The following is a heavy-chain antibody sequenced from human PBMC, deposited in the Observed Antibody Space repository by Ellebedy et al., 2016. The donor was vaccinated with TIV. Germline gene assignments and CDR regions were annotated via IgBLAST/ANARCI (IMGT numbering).Heavy chain of an antibody. V-gene: IGHV3-64*01. CDR3: ARDRGSGSYPGTDSHFDS. CDR1: GFPFSSFA. D-gene: IGHD3-10*01. Sequence: GESLKISCAASGFPFSSFAMHWVRQAPGKGLEYVSAISSNGGSTSYAQSVKGRFTISRDNSKGTLYLQMDSLRAEDMAVYYCARDRGSGSYPGTDSHFDSWGQGALVTVSS. CDR2: ISSNGGST. J-gene: IGHJ4*02.